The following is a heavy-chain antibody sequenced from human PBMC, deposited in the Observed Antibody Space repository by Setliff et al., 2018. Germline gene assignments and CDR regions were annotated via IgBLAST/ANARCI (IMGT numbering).Heavy chain of an antibody. J-gene: IGHJ6*02. Sequence: ASVKVSCKSSGFTFTDYGITWVRQVPGQGLEWMGWINNYNFNTQYAQKFQGRVTITADESTSTVYMELTSLRAEDTAVYYCARGKMDVVAAGGKYCAMDVWGQGTAVTVSS. CDR3: ARGKMDVVAAGGKYCAMDV. D-gene: IGHD6-13*01. CDR2: INNYNFNT. CDR1: GFTFTDYG. V-gene: IGHV1-18*01.